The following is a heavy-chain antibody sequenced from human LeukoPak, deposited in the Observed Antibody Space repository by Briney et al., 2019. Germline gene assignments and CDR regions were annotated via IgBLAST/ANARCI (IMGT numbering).Heavy chain of an antibody. V-gene: IGHV3-21*01. CDR2: ISSGSSFM. CDR3: ARDYYDSSGSSWFDP. CDR1: GFTFSRYS. D-gene: IGHD3-22*01. J-gene: IGHJ5*02. Sequence: GGSLRLSCAASGFTFSRYSMNWVRQAPGKGLEWVSSISSGSSFMYYADSVRGRFTISRGNAKNSLYLQMNSLRAKDTALYYCARDYYDSSGSSWFDPWGQGTLVTVSS.